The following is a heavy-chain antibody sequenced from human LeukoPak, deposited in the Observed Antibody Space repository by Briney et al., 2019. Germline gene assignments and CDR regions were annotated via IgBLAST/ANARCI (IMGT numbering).Heavy chain of an antibody. CDR1: GGSISSYY. J-gene: IGHJ6*02. Sequence: SETLSLTCTVSGGSISSYYWSWIRQPPGKGLEWIGYIYYSGSTNYNPSLKSRVTISVDTSKNQFSLKLSSVPAADTAVYYCARLPYNWNLLAYYGMDVWGQGATVTVSS. V-gene: IGHV4-59*08. CDR2: IYYSGST. CDR3: ARLPYNWNLLAYYGMDV. D-gene: IGHD1-7*01.